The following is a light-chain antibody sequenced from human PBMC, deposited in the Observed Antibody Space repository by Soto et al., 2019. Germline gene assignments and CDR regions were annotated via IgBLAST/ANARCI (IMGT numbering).Light chain of an antibody. CDR2: GAS. CDR3: QQYGTSSWT. J-gene: IGKJ1*01. Sequence: EFVLTQSPGTLSLSPGERATLSCKASQSVSSSYLAWYKQKPGQPPRLLIYGASSRATGIPDRFSGSGSGTDFTLTISRLEPEDFAVYYCQQYGTSSWTFGKGTKVDIK. CDR1: QSVSSSY. V-gene: IGKV3-20*01.